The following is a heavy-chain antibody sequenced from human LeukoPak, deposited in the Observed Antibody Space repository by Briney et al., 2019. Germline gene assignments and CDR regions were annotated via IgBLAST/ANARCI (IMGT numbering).Heavy chain of an antibody. Sequence: PGGSLRLSCAASGFTFSKYAMSWVRQAPGKGLEWVANIKQDGSEKYYVDSVKGRFTISRDNSKNTLYLQMNSLRAEDTAVYYCAKDGRVVGANYFDYWGQGTLVTVSS. J-gene: IGHJ4*02. V-gene: IGHV3-7*03. CDR2: IKQDGSEK. CDR1: GFTFSKYA. D-gene: IGHD1-26*01. CDR3: AKDGRVVGANYFDY.